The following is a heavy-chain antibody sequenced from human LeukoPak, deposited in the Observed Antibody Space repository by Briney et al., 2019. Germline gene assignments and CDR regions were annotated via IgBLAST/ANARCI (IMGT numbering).Heavy chain of an antibody. CDR3: ARDRLDVVRSYFDY. J-gene: IGHJ4*02. CDR1: GFTFSSYG. D-gene: IGHD2-21*01. CDR2: ISYDGSNK. V-gene: IGHV3-30*03. Sequence: PGGSLRLSCAASGFTFSSYGMHWVRQAPGKGLEWVAVISYDGSNKYYADSVKGRFTISRDNSKNTLYLQMNSLRAGDTAVYYCARDRLDVVRSYFDYWGQGTLVTVSS.